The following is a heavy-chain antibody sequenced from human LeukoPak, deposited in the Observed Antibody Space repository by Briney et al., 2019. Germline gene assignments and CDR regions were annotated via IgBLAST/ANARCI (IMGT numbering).Heavy chain of an antibody. D-gene: IGHD3-10*02. CDR1: GFTFSGYW. J-gene: IGHJ6*04. CDR3: AELGITMIGGV. V-gene: IGHV3-48*04. Sequence: GGSLRLSCAASGFTFSGYWMNWVRQAPGKGLEWVSYISSSGSTIYYADSVKGRFTISRDNAKNSLYLRMNSLRAEDTAVYYCAELGITMIGGVWGKGTTVTISS. CDR2: ISSSGSTI.